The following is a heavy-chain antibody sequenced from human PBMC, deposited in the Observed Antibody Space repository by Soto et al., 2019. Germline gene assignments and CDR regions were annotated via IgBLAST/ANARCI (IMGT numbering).Heavy chain of an antibody. CDR1: GFTSSNYA. V-gene: IGHV3-23*01. CDR3: AKGGRRRGSYPPLDF. Sequence: GGSLRLSCAASGFTSSNYAMTWVRQAPEKGLEWVSGISETGGSIFYADSVRGRFTISRDNSKSTLYLQMNSLRAEDTAVYYCAKGGRRRGSYPPLDFWGQGTTVTVSS. D-gene: IGHD3-16*02. J-gene: IGHJ6*02. CDR2: ISETGGSI.